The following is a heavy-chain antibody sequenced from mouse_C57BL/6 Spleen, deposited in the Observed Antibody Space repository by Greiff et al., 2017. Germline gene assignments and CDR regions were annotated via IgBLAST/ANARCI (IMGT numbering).Heavy chain of an antibody. CDR1: GFTFSNYW. V-gene: IGHV6-3*01. D-gene: IGHD4-1*01. Sequence: EVKLVESGGGLVQPGGSMKLSCVASGFTFSNYWMNWVRQSPEKGLEWVAQIRLKSDNYATHYAESVKGRFTISRDDSKSSVYLQMNNLRAEDTGIYYCTVWVYFDYWGQGTTLTVSS. J-gene: IGHJ2*01. CDR3: TVWVYFDY. CDR2: IRLKSDNYAT.